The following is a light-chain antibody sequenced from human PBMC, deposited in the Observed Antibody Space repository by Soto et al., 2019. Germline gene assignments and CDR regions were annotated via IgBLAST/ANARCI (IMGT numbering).Light chain of an antibody. CDR1: QSVNSW. J-gene: IGKJ1*01. V-gene: IGKV1-5*01. CDR2: DAS. Sequence: DIQMTQSPSTLSASVGDRVTITCRASQSVNSWLAWYQQKPGKAPNLLIYDASNLESGVPSRFSGSGSGTEFTLTISSLQPDDFATYYCQQYDSYSPTFGQGTKVDIK. CDR3: QQYDSYSPT.